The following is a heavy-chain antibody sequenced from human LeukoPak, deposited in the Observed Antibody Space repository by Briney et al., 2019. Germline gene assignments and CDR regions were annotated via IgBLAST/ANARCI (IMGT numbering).Heavy chain of an antibody. J-gene: IGHJ4*02. CDR2: ISGSGGST. Sequence: PGGSLRLYCAASGFTFSSYAMSWVRQAPGKGLEWVSAISGSGGSTYYADSVKGRFTISRDNSKNTLYLQMNSLRAEDTAVYYCAKDQGSYGPEGSGVDYWGQGTLVTVSS. D-gene: IGHD5-18*01. CDR1: GFTFSSYA. V-gene: IGHV3-23*01. CDR3: AKDQGSYGPEGSGVDY.